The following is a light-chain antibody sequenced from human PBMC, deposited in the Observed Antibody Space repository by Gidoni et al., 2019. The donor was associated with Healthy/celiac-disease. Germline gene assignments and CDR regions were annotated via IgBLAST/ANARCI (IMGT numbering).Light chain of an antibody. V-gene: IGKV1-39*01. J-gene: IGKJ1*01. Sequence: DIQMTQSPSSLSASVGDRVTINRRASQSISRYLNWYQQKPGKAPKLLIYAASSLQSGVPSRFSGSGSGTDFTLTFNILQPEDFATYYCQQSYSTPWTFGQXTKVEIK. CDR3: QQSYSTPWT. CDR2: AAS. CDR1: QSISRY.